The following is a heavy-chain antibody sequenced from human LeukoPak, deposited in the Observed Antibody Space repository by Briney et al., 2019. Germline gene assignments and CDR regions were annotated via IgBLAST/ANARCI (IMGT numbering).Heavy chain of an antibody. J-gene: IGHJ4*02. D-gene: IGHD5-18*01. CDR2: IYYSGST. CDR3: ASGERGYSYGPLDY. CDR1: GGPVSSGSYY. V-gene: IGHV4-61*01. Sequence: SETLSLTCTVSGGPVSSGSYYWSWIRQPPGKGLEWIGYIYYSGSTNYNPSLKSRVTISVDTSKNQLSLKLNSVTAADTAVYYCASGERGYSYGPLDYWGQGTLVTVSS.